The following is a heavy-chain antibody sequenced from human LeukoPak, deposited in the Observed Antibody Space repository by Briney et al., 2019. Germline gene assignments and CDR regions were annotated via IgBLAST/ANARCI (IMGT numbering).Heavy chain of an antibody. J-gene: IGHJ4*02. Sequence: GGSLRLSCVASGSTLSSYAMSWVRQAPGKGLEWVSLISGSDYSTYYADSVKGRFTISRENSKNTLYLQMNSLRAEDTAVYYCAKDLGDSYGHEIFDYRGQGTLVTVSS. CDR2: ISGSDYST. CDR3: AKDLGDSYGHEIFDY. CDR1: GSTLSSYA. D-gene: IGHD5-18*01. V-gene: IGHV3-23*01.